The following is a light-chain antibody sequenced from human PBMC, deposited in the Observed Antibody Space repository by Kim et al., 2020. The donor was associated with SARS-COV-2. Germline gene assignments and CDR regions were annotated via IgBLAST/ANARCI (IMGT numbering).Light chain of an antibody. Sequence: EIVMTQSLATLSVSPGERATLSCRASQSVIMNLAWYQQKPGQAPRLLIYDASTRATGVPARFSGSGSGTEFTLTISSLQSEDFAVYYCQQCNSWPLTFGGGTKVDIK. CDR1: QSVIMN. V-gene: IGKV3-15*01. J-gene: IGKJ4*01. CDR3: QQCNSWPLT. CDR2: DAS.